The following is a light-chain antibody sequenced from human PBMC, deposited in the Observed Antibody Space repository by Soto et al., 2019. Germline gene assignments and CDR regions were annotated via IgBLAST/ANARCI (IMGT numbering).Light chain of an antibody. J-gene: IGKJ2*01. CDR1: QSISSY. CDR3: QQSYSTPYN. Sequence: DIQMTQSPSSLSASVGDRVTITCRASQSISSYLNWYQQKPGKAPKLLIYAASSLQSGVPSRFSGRGSGTDFALTISSLQPEDFATYYCQQSYSTPYNFGEGTKLEIK. V-gene: IGKV1-39*01. CDR2: AAS.